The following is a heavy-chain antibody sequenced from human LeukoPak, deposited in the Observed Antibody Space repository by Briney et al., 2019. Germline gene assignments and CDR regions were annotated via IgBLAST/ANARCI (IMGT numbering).Heavy chain of an antibody. CDR1: GGSFSGYY. D-gene: IGHD2-15*01. CDR2: INHSGST. Sequence: KPSETLSLTCAVYGGSFSGYYWSWIRQPPGKGLEWIGEINHSGSTNYNPSLKSRVTISVDTSKNQFSLKLSSVTAADTAVYYCARAWEYCSGGSCYSGGMDVWGQGTTVTVSS. V-gene: IGHV4-34*01. J-gene: IGHJ6*02. CDR3: ARAWEYCSGGSCYSGGMDV.